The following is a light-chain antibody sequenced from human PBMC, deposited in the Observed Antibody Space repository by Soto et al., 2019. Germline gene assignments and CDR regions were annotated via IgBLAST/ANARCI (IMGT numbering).Light chain of an antibody. CDR1: QSVSSN. CDR3: QHYNNWPRT. J-gene: IGKJ1*01. Sequence: EIVMTQSPSTLSVSPGERATLSCRASQSVSSNLAWYQQKPGQAPRLLIYGASTRATGIPARFSGSGSGTEFTLTISSLQSADFAVSYCQHYNNWPRTFGQGTKVEIK. V-gene: IGKV3-15*01. CDR2: GAS.